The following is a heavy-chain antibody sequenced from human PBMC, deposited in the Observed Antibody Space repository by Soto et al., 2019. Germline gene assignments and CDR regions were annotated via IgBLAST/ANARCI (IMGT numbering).Heavy chain of an antibody. D-gene: IGHD6-19*01. Sequence: QVQLVESGGGVVQPGRSLRLSCAASGFTFSSYAMHWVRQAPGKGLEWVAVMSYDGTNKYYADSVKGRFTISRDNSKNTLYLQMNSLRTDDTAVYSCARVSSSGWSLPFAYWGQGTLVLVSS. J-gene: IGHJ4*02. CDR3: ARVSSSGWSLPFAY. V-gene: IGHV3-30*04. CDR1: GFTFSSYA. CDR2: MSYDGTNK.